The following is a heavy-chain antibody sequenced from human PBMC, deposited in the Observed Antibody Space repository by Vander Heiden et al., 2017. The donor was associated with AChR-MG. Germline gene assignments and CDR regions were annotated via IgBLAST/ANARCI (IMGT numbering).Heavy chain of an antibody. CDR2: ISYDGSNK. J-gene: IGHJ6*03. D-gene: IGHD3-22*01. V-gene: IGHV3-30*03. CDR1: GFTFSSYG. CDR3: VSYYYDSSGYYYYYYYMDV. Sequence: QVQLVESGGGVVQPGRSLRLSCAASGFTFSSYGMHWVRQAPGKGLEWVAVISYDGSNKYYADSVKGRFTISRDNSKNTLYLQMNSLRAEDTAVYYCVSYYYDSSGYYYYYYYMDVWGKGTTVTVSS.